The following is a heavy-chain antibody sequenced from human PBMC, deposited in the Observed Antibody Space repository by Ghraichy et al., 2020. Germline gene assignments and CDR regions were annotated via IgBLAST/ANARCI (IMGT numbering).Heavy chain of an antibody. CDR3: ARDRPRRDYHDPSPGLGLYYFDY. J-gene: IGHJ4*02. D-gene: IGHD3-22*01. CDR1: GGSFSGYY. Sequence: SETLSLTCAVYGGSFSGYYWSWIRQPPGKGLEWIGEINHSGSTNYNPSLKSRVTISVDTSKNQFSLKLSSVTAADTAVYYCARDRPRRDYHDPSPGLGLYYFDYWGQGTLVTVSS. CDR2: INHSGST. V-gene: IGHV4-34*01.